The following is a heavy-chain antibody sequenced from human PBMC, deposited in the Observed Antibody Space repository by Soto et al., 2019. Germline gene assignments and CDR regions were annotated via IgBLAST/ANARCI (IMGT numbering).Heavy chain of an antibody. V-gene: IGHV4-31*03. Sequence: SETLSLTCTVSGGSISSGGYYWSWIRQHPGKNMEWIGYIYYSGSTYYNPSLTSRVNISVDTSKNQFSLKRSSVTDADTAVYYCARVYLYRSTEQLGGDYFDYWGQVTLGTVSS. J-gene: IGHJ4*02. CDR1: GGSISSGGYY. CDR3: ARVYLYRSTEQLGGDYFDY. CDR2: IYYSGST. D-gene: IGHD3-16*01.